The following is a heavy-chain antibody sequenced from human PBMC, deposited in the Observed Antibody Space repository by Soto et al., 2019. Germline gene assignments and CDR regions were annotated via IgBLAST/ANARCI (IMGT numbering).Heavy chain of an antibody. CDR2: ISSSSSYI. D-gene: IGHD5-12*01. Sequence: PGESLKISCAASGFTFSSYSMNLVRQAPWKGLEWVSSISSSSSYIYYADSVKGRFTISRDNAKNSLYLQMNSLRAEDTAVYYCARDPSGYSGYDEDHWGQGTLVTVSS. J-gene: IGHJ4*02. CDR1: GFTFSSYS. CDR3: ARDPSGYSGYDEDH. V-gene: IGHV3-21*01.